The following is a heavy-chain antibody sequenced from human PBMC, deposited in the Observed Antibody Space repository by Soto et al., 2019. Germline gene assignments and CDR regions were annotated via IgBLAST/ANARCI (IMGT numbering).Heavy chain of an antibody. V-gene: IGHV1-18*01. D-gene: IGHD2-15*01. J-gene: IGHJ4*02. CDR3: ARNTPFFESGGSADY. Sequence: XSVKVSFKTSCYNFVTYGITWVRQAPGQGLEWMGWISVYSGNTHYAQKFHDRVTLTTDTSTTTAYMDLRNLTSDDTAFYYCARNTPFFESGGSADYWGQGTLVTVSS. CDR2: ISVYSGNT. CDR1: CYNFVTYG.